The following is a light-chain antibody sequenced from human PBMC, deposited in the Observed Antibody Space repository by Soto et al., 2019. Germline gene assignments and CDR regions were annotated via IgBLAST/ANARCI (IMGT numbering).Light chain of an antibody. Sequence: DIRMTRSPSSMSASVGGSVTITCRASKSISRWLAWYQQKPGKAPKLLIYKASTLDSGVPSRFSGSGCGTESTLTISSLQHDDFATYYCQQYNSYSRTVGKGPKVEIK. CDR3: QQYNSYSRT. CDR2: KAS. V-gene: IGKV1-5*03. CDR1: KSISRW. J-gene: IGKJ1*01.